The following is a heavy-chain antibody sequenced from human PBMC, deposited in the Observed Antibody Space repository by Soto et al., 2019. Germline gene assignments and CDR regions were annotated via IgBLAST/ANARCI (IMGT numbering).Heavy chain of an antibody. CDR2: INAGNGNT. Sequence: ASVKVSCKASRYTFTSYAMHCVRQAPGQRLEWMGWINAGNGNTKYSQKFQGRVTITRDTSASTAYMELSSLRSEDTAVYYCARGGPIAAAGSPFDYWGQGTLVTVSS. D-gene: IGHD6-13*01. J-gene: IGHJ4*02. V-gene: IGHV1-3*01. CDR1: RYTFTSYA. CDR3: ARGGPIAAAGSPFDY.